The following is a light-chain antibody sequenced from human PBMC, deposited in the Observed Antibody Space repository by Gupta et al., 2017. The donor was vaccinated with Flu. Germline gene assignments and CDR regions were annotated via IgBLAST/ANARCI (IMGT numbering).Light chain of an antibody. CDR3: QQYSSSPRT. J-gene: IGKJ1*01. CDR1: QRVFRNY. Sequence: GTLSLSPGERATLSCRASQRVFRNYLAWYQQRPGQAPRLLIWGASNRVTGIPDRFSGSGSGTXFALTIXRLEPEDFAVYYCQQYSSSPRTFGXGTKVEIK. CDR2: GAS. V-gene: IGKV3-20*01.